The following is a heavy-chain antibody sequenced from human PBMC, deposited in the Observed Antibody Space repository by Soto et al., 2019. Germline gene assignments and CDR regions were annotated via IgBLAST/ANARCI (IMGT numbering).Heavy chain of an antibody. J-gene: IGHJ4*02. V-gene: IGHV3-7*01. CDR3: ATSSDTGYIFDY. CDR1: GFSFTTYW. Sequence: GSLRLSCAASGFSFTTYWMSWVRQSPGKGLEWVANINQDGSEEDYVDSVRGRFTIFRDNAKNSVHLQMYSLRAEDTAVYHCATSSDTGYIFDYWGQGTLVTVSS. D-gene: IGHD3-9*01. CDR2: INQDGSEE.